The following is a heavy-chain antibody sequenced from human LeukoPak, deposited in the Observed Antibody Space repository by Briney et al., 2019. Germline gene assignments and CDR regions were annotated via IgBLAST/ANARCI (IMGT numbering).Heavy chain of an antibody. CDR3: ARDRSSSGWYGRGTYNWFDP. V-gene: IGHV1-2*02. D-gene: IGHD6-19*01. J-gene: IGHJ5*02. CDR2: INPNSGGT. CDR1: GYSFTGYY. Sequence: ASVTVSCKASGYSFTGYYMHWVRQAPGQGLEWMGWINPNSGGTNYAQKFQGRVTMTRDTSISTAYMELSRLRSDDTAVYYCARDRSSSGWYGRGTYNWFDPWGQGTLVTVSS.